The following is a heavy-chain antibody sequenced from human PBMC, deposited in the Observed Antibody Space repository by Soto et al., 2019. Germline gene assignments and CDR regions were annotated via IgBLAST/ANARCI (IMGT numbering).Heavy chain of an antibody. Sequence: QVQLVQSGAEVKKPGSSVKVSCKASGGTFSSYTISWVRQAPGQGLEWMGRIIPILGIANYAQKFQSRVTLTADKSTSTDYMALSSLRSEDTAVYYCAPSRDGYKYLGFGWFDPWGQGTLVTVSS. CDR2: IIPILGIA. CDR3: APSRDGYKYLGFGWFDP. J-gene: IGHJ5*02. CDR1: GGTFSSYT. D-gene: IGHD5-18*01. V-gene: IGHV1-69*02.